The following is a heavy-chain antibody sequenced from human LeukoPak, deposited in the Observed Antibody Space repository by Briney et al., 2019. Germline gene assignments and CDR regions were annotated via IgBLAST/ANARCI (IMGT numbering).Heavy chain of an antibody. V-gene: IGHV7-4-1*02. CDR2: INTNTGNP. CDR3: ARSDGWTVDTPMVTQQDFWYFDL. J-gene: IGHJ2*01. Sequence: ASVKVSCKASGYTVTSYAMNWVRQAPGQGLEWMGWINTNTGNPTYVQGFTGRFVFSLDTSVSTAYLQISSLKAEDTAVYYCARSDGWTVDTPMVTQQDFWYFDLWGRGTLVTVSS. CDR1: GYTVTSYA. D-gene: IGHD5-18*01.